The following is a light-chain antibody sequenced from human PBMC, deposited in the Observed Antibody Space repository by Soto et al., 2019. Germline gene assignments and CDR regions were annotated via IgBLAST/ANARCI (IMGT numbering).Light chain of an antibody. J-gene: IGKJ4*01. CDR1: QGIRSW. CDR3: QQANSFPLT. CDR2: KAS. Sequence: DIQMTQSPSSVSASVGDRVTITCRASQGIRSWLAWYQQRPGKVPKLLIYKASTLQSGVPSRFSGSGSGTEFTLTISSLHPEDFATYYCQQANSFPLTFGGGTKVEIE. V-gene: IGKV1-12*01.